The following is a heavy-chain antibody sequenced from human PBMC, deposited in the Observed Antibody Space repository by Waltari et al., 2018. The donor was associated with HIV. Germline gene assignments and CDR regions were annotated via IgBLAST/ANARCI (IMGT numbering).Heavy chain of an antibody. D-gene: IGHD5-12*01. CDR3: ARDHSPATFDY. V-gene: IGHV3-7*01. CDR2: IKQDGSEK. J-gene: IGHJ4*02. Sequence: EVQLVESGGGLVQPGGSLRLSCAASGFTFSRYWMSWVRQAPGKGLEWVANIKQDGSEKYYVDSVKGRFTISRDNAKNSLYLQMNSLRAEDTAVYYCARDHSPATFDYWGQGTLVTVSS. CDR1: GFTFSRYW.